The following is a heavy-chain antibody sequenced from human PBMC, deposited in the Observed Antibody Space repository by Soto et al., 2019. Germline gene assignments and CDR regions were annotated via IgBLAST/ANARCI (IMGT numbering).Heavy chain of an antibody. CDR2: MNPNSGNT. CDR3: ARTMGYHYDILTRYPEDV. J-gene: IGHJ6*02. V-gene: IGHV1-8*01. D-gene: IGHD3-9*01. CDR1: GYTFTSYD. Sequence: QVQLVQSGAEVKKPGASVKVSCKASGYTFTSYDINWVRQATGQGLEWMGWMNPNSGNTGYAQKFQGRVTMTRNTSKSTAYMELSSLRSEDTAVYDCARTMGYHYDILTRYPEDVWGQGTTVTVSS.